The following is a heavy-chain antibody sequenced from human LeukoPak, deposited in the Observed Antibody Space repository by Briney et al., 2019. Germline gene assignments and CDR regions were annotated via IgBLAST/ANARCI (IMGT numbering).Heavy chain of an antibody. Sequence: GRSLRLSCAASGFTFSSYAMHWVRQAPGKGLEWVAVISYDGSNKYYADSVKGRFTISRDNSENTLYLQMNSLRAEDTAVYYCARTLYHYYDSSGYYYWGQGTLVTVSS. D-gene: IGHD3-22*01. V-gene: IGHV3-30-3*01. CDR1: GFTFSSYA. CDR3: ARTLYHYYDSSGYYY. CDR2: ISYDGSNK. J-gene: IGHJ4*02.